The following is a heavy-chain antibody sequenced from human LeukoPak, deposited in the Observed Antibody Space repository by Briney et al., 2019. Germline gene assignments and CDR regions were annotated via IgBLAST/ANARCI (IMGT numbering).Heavy chain of an antibody. V-gene: IGHV3-9*01. CDR2: ISWNSGSI. Sequence: GGSLRLSCAASAFTFYDYAMHWVRQAPGKGLEWVSGISWNSGSIGYADSVKGRFTISRDNAKNSLYLQMNSLRPEDTALYYCARGDIVVVPAANRRDWFDPWGQGTLVTVSS. CDR3: ARGDIVVVPAANRRDWFDP. D-gene: IGHD2-2*01. J-gene: IGHJ5*02. CDR1: AFTFYDYA.